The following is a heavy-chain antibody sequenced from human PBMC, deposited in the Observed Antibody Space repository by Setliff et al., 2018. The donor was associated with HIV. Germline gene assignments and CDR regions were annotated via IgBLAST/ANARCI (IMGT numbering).Heavy chain of an antibody. CDR2: ISTSSTYT. D-gene: IGHD5-12*01. CDR1: GFTFSSYG. V-gene: IGHV3-21*01. Sequence: GGSLRLSCEASGFTFSSYGVHWVRQAPGKGLEWVSSISTSSTYTYYADSVKGRFTISRDNAKNSLYLQMNSLRAEDTTIYYCARVPVMATITYWYFDLWGRGTLVTVSS. J-gene: IGHJ2*01. CDR3: ARVPVMATITYWYFDL.